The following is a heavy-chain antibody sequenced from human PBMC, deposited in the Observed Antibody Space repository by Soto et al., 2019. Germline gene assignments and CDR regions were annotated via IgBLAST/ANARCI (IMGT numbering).Heavy chain of an antibody. CDR3: SSPREGQWLVFDH. J-gene: IGHJ4*02. CDR2: ISKDGSDT. D-gene: IGHD6-19*01. Sequence: PGASLRLSYVVSGFIFSDFGMHWVRQSPGEGLAWVASISKDGSDTYYAESVKGRFTISRDDSKSTVFLQMNTLKVDDTAAYFCSSPREGQWLVFDHWGQRTLVTVSS. V-gene: IGHV3-30*03. CDR1: GFIFSDFG.